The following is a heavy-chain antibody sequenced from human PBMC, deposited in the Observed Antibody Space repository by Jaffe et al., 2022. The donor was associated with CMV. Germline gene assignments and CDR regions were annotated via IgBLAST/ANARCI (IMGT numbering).Heavy chain of an antibody. Sequence: QVQLQESGPGLVKPSETLSLTCTVSGGSISGYYWSWIRQPPGKGLEWIAYIYYSGSTNYNPSLKSRVTISVDTSKNQFSLKLSSVTAADTADYYCARGGGTVYYYMDVWGKGTTVTVSS. CDR2: IYYSGST. CDR3: ARGGGTVYYYMDV. V-gene: IGHV4-59*01. J-gene: IGHJ6*03. D-gene: IGHD2-15*01. CDR1: GGSISGYY.